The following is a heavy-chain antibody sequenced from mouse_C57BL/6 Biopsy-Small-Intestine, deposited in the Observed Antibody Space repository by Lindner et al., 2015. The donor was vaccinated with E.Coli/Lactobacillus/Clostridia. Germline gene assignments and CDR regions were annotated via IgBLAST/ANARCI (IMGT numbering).Heavy chain of an antibody. CDR2: INPNSGDT. V-gene: IGHV1-84*02. J-gene: IGHJ1*01. CDR3: ARDRGGPNGLDV. CDR1: GYTFTASY. D-gene: IGHD2-2*01. Sequence: SVKVSCKPSGYTFTASYLHWVRQAPGQGLEWMGWINPNSGDTNFAQKFQDRVTMTRDTSITTAFMEVTRLRSDDTAVYYCARDRGGPNGLDVWGQGTTVTVSS.